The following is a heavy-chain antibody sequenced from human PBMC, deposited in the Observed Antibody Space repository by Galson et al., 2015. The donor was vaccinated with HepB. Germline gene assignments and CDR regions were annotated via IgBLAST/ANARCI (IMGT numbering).Heavy chain of an antibody. J-gene: IGHJ4*02. CDR2: ISGTGTST. V-gene: IGHV3-23*01. Sequence: SLRLSCAASGFTFRSYAMSWVRQAPGKGLEWVSDISGTGTSTYYRDSVQGRFTISRDSSRNTVYLELSLLRDDDTAVYYCAKANDFWSGYFDSWGQGTLVTVSS. D-gene: IGHD3-3*01. CDR1: GFTFRSYA. CDR3: AKANDFWSGYFDS.